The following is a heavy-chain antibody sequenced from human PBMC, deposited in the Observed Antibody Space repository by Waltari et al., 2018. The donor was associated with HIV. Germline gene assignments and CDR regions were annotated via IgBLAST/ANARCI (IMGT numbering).Heavy chain of an antibody. Sequence: VQLVQPGPEMKKIGASVKISCRASGFTFTNYGISWVRRAPGRGLEWMGWSSAYDGNRKVPQKFKDRATLTTEASTNTSYLELRSLSPDDTALYHCVRGGGTWLYDMYYYQGMDVWGQGTTVTVS. CDR2: SSAYDGNR. J-gene: IGHJ6*02. V-gene: IGHV1-18*04. CDR3: VRGGGTWLYDMYYYQGMDV. CDR1: GFTFTNYG. D-gene: IGHD2-8*01.